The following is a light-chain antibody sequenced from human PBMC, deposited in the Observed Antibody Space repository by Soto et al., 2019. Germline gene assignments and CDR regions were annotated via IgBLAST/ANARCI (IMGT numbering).Light chain of an antibody. CDR3: QQYNNRPPIT. CDR1: QSVKTF. J-gene: IGKJ5*01. V-gene: IGKV3-15*01. Sequence: EIVLTQSPATLSLSPGERATLSCRASQSVKTFLVWYQQKPGQAPRLLIYGASTRATGIPARFSGSGSGTEFTLTISSLQSEDFAVYYCQQYNNRPPITFGQGTRLEIK. CDR2: GAS.